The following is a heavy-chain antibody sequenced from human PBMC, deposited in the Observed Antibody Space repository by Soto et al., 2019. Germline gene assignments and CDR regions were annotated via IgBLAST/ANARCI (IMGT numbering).Heavy chain of an antibody. CDR2: IKQDGSEK. J-gene: IGHJ4*01. CDR1: GFSFSSYW. V-gene: IGHV3-7*03. D-gene: IGHD6-19*01. Sequence: EVQLVESGGGLVQPGGSLRLSCAASGFSFSSYWMSWVRQASGKGLEWVANIKQDGSEKYYVDSVKGRFTLSRDNAKNSLQLQMSSLRHEDTAIYFCARVAYGNGWIIDYWGQGTLVTVSS. CDR3: ARVAYGNGWIIDY.